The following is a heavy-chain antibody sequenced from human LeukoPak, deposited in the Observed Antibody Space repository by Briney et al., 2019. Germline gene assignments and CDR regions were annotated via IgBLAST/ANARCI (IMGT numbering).Heavy chain of an antibody. CDR1: GGSISSYY. V-gene: IGHV4-59*01. Sequence: PSETLSLTCTVSGGSISSYYWSWIRQPPGKGLEWIGYIYYSGSTNYNPSLKSRVTISVDTSKNQFSLKRSSVTAADTAVYYCARQYSSSSYYYYMDVWGKGTTVTVSS. CDR3: ARQYSSSSYYYYMDV. CDR2: IYYSGST. J-gene: IGHJ6*03. D-gene: IGHD6-6*01.